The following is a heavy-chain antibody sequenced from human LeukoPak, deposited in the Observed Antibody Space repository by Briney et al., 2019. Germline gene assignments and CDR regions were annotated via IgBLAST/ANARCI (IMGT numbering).Heavy chain of an antibody. V-gene: IGHV4-38-2*02. Sequence: SETLSLTCAVSGYSISSGYYWGWIRQPPGKGLEWIGSIYHSGNTNYNPSLRSRVTISLDTFKNQISLKLNSVTAADTALYYCAREIAVTGTGGFAYWGLGTLVTVSS. CDR1: GYSISSGYY. D-gene: IGHD6-19*01. J-gene: IGHJ4*02. CDR3: AREIAVTGTGGFAY. CDR2: IYHSGNT.